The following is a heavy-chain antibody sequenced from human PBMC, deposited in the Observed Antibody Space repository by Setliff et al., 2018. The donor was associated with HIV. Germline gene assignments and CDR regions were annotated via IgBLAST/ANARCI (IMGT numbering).Heavy chain of an antibody. CDR2: IHYTGTT. D-gene: IGHD3-10*01. CDR3: ARAPYVSGSFGWFDP. Sequence: SETLSLTCTVSGGSISSSSYYWNWFRQYPGKGLEWIGYIHYTGTTNQNPSLRSLITISLDTSKNQFALKLTSVTAADTAVYYCARAPYVSGSFGWFDPWGQGTLVTVSS. CDR1: GGSISSSSYY. V-gene: IGHV4-31*01. J-gene: IGHJ5*02.